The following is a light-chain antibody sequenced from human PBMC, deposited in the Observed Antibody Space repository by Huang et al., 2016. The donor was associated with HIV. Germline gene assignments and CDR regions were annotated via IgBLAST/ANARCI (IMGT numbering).Light chain of an antibody. CDR1: QDINNF. V-gene: IGKV1-8*01. J-gene: IGKJ1*01. Sequence: AIRMTQSPSSLSASTGDRVNIPCRASQDINNFLAWYQQKPGKAPNLLIYAASILETGVPSRFSGSGPGAEFNLSISCLQSEDFATYYCQQYYSYRTFGQGTQVEIK. CDR2: AAS. CDR3: QQYYSYRT.